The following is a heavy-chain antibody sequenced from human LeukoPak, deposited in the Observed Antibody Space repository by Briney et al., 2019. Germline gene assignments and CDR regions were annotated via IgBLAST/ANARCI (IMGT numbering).Heavy chain of an antibody. J-gene: IGHJ5*02. Sequence: GGSLRLSCAASGFTFSDYYMSWIRQAPGKGLEWVSYISSSGSTIYYADSVKGRFTISRDNARNSLYLQMNSLRAEDTAVYYCARVLFYYNWFDPWGQGTLVTVSS. CDR1: GFTFSDYY. V-gene: IGHV3-11*04. CDR2: ISSSGSTI. D-gene: IGHD1-26*01. CDR3: ARVLFYYNWFDP.